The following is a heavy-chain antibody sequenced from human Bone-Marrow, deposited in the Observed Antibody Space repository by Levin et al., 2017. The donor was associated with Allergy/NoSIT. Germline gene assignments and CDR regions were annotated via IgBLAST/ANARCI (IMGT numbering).Heavy chain of an antibody. J-gene: IGHJ5*02. V-gene: IGHV1-3*01. D-gene: IGHD5-12*01. Sequence: GGSLRLSCKASGYSFTHYAIHWVRQAPGQRLEWMGWINPVNGNTKYSQNFQGRVTITKDTSASTVYVELSSLRSEDTAVYYCAREVIPRGSSRQWLPLDWFDPWGQGALVTVSS. CDR2: INPVNGNT. CDR1: GYSFTHYA. CDR3: AREVIPRGSSRQWLPLDWFDP.